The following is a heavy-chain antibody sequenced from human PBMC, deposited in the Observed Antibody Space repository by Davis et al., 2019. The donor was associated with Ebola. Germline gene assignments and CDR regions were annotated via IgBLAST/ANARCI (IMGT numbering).Heavy chain of an antibody. D-gene: IGHD3-10*01. Sequence: ASVKVSCKASGYTFTSYDINWLRQATGQGLEWMGWMNPNSGNTGYAQNFQGRVTMTRSTSISTAYLELSSLRSEDTAVYYCARGELLWFGELLNYGMDVWGQGTTVTVSS. CDR1: GYTFTSYD. J-gene: IGHJ6*02. CDR3: ARGELLWFGELLNYGMDV. CDR2: MNPNSGNT. V-gene: IGHV1-8*01.